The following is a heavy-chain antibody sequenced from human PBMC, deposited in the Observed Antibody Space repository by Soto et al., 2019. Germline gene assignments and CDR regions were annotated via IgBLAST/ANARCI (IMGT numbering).Heavy chain of an antibody. CDR3: ALGRSGSYNYYFDY. CDR1: GYTFTGYY. V-gene: IGHV1-2*04. J-gene: IGHJ4*02. Sequence: ASVEVSCKASGYTFTGYYIHWVRQAPGQGLEWMGWINPNSGGTNYAQKFQGWVTMTRDTSISTAYMELSRLRSDDTAVYYCALGRSGSYNYYFDYWGQGTLVTVSS. D-gene: IGHD3-10*01. CDR2: INPNSGGT.